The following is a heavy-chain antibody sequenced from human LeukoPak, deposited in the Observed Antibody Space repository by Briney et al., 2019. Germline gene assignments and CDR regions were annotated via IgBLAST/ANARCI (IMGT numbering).Heavy chain of an antibody. V-gene: IGHV4-61*02. Sequence: PSQTLSLTCTVSGGSISSGSYYWSWIRQPAGKGLEWIGRIYTSGSTNYNPSLKSRVTISVDTSKNQFSLKLSSVTAADTAVYYCAREGPSWELVPSFDYWGQGTLVTVSS. CDR2: IYTSGST. J-gene: IGHJ4*02. CDR1: GGSISSGSYY. CDR3: AREGPSWELVPSFDY. D-gene: IGHD1-26*01.